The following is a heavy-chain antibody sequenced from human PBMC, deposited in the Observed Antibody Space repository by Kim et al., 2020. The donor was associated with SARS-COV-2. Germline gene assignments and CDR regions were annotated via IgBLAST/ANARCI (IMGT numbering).Heavy chain of an antibody. Sequence: GESLKISCKGSGYSFTSYWISWVRQMPGKGLEWMGRIDPSDSYTNYSPSFQGHVTISADKSISTAYLQWSRLKASDTAMYYCARSYSGSYEHTGALDYCGQGTLVTVSS. CDR2: IDPSDSYT. CDR1: GYSFTSYW. V-gene: IGHV5-10-1*01. CDR3: ARSYSGSYEHTGALDY. J-gene: IGHJ4*02. D-gene: IGHD1-26*01.